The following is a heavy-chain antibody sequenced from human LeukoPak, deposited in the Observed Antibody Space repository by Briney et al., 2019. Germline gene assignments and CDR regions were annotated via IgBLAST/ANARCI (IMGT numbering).Heavy chain of an antibody. V-gene: IGHV1-2*02. Sequence: ASVKVSCKASGYTFTGYYMHWVRQAPGQELEWMGWINPNSGGTNYAQKFQGRVTMTRDTSISTAYMELSRLRSDDTAVYYCARVHSSGWYFFDYWGQGTLVTVSS. CDR3: ARVHSSGWYFFDY. D-gene: IGHD6-19*01. CDR2: INPNSGGT. J-gene: IGHJ4*02. CDR1: GYTFTGYY.